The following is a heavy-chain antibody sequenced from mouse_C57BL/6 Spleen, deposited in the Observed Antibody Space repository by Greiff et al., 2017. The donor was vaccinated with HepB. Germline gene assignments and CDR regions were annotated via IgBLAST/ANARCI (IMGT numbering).Heavy chain of an antibody. CDR2: IYPGDGDT. Sequence: QVQLQQSGPELVKPGASVKISCKASGYAFSSSWMNWVEQRPGKGLEWIGRIYPGDGDTNYNGKFKGKATLTADKSSSTSYMQLSSLTSEDSAVYFCARDGYYSGYFDVWGTGTTVTVSS. CDR3: ARDGYYSGYFDV. J-gene: IGHJ1*03. D-gene: IGHD2-3*01. V-gene: IGHV1-82*01. CDR1: GYAFSSSW.